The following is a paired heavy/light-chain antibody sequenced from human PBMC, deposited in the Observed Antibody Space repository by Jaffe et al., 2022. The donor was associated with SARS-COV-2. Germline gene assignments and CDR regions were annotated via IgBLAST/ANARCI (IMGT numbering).Light chain of an antibody. CDR1: RSINNY. CDR2: ATS. V-gene: IGKV1-39*01. J-gene: IGKJ2*01. Sequence: DIQMTQSPSSLSASVGDRVAITCRASRSINNYLNWYQQKPGKAPNLLISATSSLRSGVPSRFSGSESGTDFTLTISSLQPEDFATYYCQQSYSIPYTFGQGTKLEIK. CDR3: QQSYSIPYT.
Heavy chain of an antibody. CDR3: ASSYDIFTGVYGMDD. D-gene: IGHD3-9*01. CDR1: GFTFSSFA. CDR2: ISGSGGDT. J-gene: IGHJ6*02. V-gene: IGHV3-23*01. Sequence: EVQLLESGGDLVQPGGSLRLSCAATGFTFSSFAMSWVRQAPGKGPEWVCVISGSGGDTHYADSAKGRFTISRDNSKNTLYLQMNSLRAEDSAIYYCASSYDIFTGVYGMDDWGQGTTVTVSS.